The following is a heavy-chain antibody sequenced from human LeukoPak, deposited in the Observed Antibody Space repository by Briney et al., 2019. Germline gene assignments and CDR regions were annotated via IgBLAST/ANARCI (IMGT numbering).Heavy chain of an antibody. D-gene: IGHD1-26*01. CDR1: GDSFTSYD. V-gene: IGHV1-8*01. J-gene: IGHJ4*02. CDR3: ARVTGSIDY. CDR2: INLNSGNT. Sequence: GASVKVSCKASGDSFTSYDINWVRQATGQGLEWMGWINLNSGNTGYAQNFQGRLTMTRDTSINTAYMELSTLRSEDTAVYYCARVTGSIDYWGQGTLVTVSS.